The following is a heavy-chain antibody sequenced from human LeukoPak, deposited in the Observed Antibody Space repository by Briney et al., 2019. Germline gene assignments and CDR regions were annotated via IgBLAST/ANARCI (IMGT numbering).Heavy chain of an antibody. D-gene: IGHD2-15*01. Sequence: SETLSLTCTVSGGSISSYYWSWIRQPAGKGLEWIGRIYTSGSTNYNPSLKSRVTISVDTSKNQFSLKLSSVTAADTAVYYCARDGCSGGSCSDAFDIWGQGTMVTVSS. J-gene: IGHJ3*02. CDR1: GGSISSYY. CDR2: IYTSGST. CDR3: ARDGCSGGSCSDAFDI. V-gene: IGHV4-4*07.